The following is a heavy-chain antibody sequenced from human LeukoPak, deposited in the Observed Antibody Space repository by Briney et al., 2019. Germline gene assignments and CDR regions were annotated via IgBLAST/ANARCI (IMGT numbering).Heavy chain of an antibody. CDR1: GFTFCNYG. J-gene: IGHJ5*02. V-gene: IGHV3-30*03. D-gene: IGHD7-27*01. CDR2: ISHDGSNN. CDR3: ARDRAGEAANNWFDP. Sequence: GRSLRLSCAASGFTFCNYGMHWVRQAPGKGLEWVVVISHDGSNNNYADSVKGRFTISRDNAKNTLYLQMNSLRAEDTAVYYCARDRAGEAANNWFDPWGQGTLVTVSS.